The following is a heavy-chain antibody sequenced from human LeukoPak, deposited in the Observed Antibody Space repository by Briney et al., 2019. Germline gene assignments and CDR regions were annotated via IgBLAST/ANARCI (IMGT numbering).Heavy chain of an antibody. D-gene: IGHD3-9*01. Sequence: GGSLRLSCAASGFTFSGSAMHWVRQASGKGLEWVGRIRSKANGYATAYAASVKGRFTISRDDSKNTAYLQMNSLKTEDTAVYYCTRRYDILTGPPDYWGQGTLVTVSS. CDR2: IRSKANGYAT. CDR1: GFTFSGSA. V-gene: IGHV3-73*01. CDR3: TRRYDILTGPPDY. J-gene: IGHJ4*02.